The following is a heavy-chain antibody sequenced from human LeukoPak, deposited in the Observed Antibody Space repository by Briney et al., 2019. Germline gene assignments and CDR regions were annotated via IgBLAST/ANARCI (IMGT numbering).Heavy chain of an antibody. CDR3: TFYYGGPDY. J-gene: IGHJ4*02. CDR1: GFTFSDSA. V-gene: IGHV3-73*01. D-gene: IGHD4-23*01. Sequence: GGSLRLSCAASGFTFSDSAIHWVRQASGKGLEWVGRIRSKTNSYATAYAASVKGRFTISRDDSKNTAYLQMDSLITEDTAVYYCTFYYGGPDYWGQGTLVTVSS. CDR2: IRSKTNSYAT.